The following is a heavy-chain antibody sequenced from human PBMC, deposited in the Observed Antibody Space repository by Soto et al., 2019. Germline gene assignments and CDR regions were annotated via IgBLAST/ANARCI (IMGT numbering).Heavy chain of an antibody. J-gene: IGHJ4*02. CDR3: ARVITGTTAYFDY. CDR1: GGTFSSYA. D-gene: IGHD1-20*01. V-gene: IGHV1-69*13. CDR2: IIPIFGTA. Sequence: VASVKVSCKASGGTFSSYAISWVRQAPGQGLEWMGGIIPIFGTANYAQKFQGRVTITADESTSTAYMELSSLRSEDTAVYYCARVITGTTAYFDYWGQGTLVTVSS.